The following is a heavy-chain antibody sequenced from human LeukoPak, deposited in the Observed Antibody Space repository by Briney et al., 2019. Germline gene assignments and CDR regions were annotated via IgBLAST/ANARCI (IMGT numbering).Heavy chain of an antibody. D-gene: IGHD6-19*01. V-gene: IGHV1-24*01. CDR3: ATGGSGWYDWFDP. CDR2: FDPEDGET. J-gene: IGHJ5*02. CDR1: GHTLTELS. Sequence: SVKVSCKVSGHTLTELSMHWVRQAPGKGLEWMGGFDPEDGETIYAQKFQGRVTMTEDTSTDTAYMELSSLRSEDTAVYYCATGGSGWYDWFDPWGQGTLVTVSS.